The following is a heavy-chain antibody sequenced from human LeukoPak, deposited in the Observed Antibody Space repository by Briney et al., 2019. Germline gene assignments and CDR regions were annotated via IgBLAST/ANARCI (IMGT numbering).Heavy chain of an antibody. D-gene: IGHD5-18*01. CDR1: GFTFSSYS. J-gene: IGHJ6*03. CDR3: ARPKKDTAMVKRGYYYYMDV. V-gene: IGHV3-21*01. CDR2: ISSSSSYI. Sequence: PGGSLRLSCAASGFTFSSYSMNWVRQAPGKGLEWVSSISSSSSYIYYADSVKGRFTISRDNAKNSLYLQMNSLRAEDTAVYYCARPKKDTAMVKRGYYYYMDVWGKGTTVTVSS.